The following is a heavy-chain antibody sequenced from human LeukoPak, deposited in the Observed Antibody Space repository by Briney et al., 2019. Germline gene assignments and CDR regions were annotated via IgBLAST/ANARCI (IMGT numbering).Heavy chain of an antibody. D-gene: IGHD6-13*01. Sequence: QPGGSLRLSCAASGFTVSNNYMSWVRQAPGKGLEWVSVIYSGGSTYYADSVKGKFTISRDNSKNTLYLQMNSLRAEDTAVYYCARGRVSVYSSSWYYGYWGRGTLVTVSS. CDR3: ARGRVSVYSSSWYYGY. J-gene: IGHJ4*02. CDR1: GFTVSNNY. V-gene: IGHV3-66*01. CDR2: IYSGGST.